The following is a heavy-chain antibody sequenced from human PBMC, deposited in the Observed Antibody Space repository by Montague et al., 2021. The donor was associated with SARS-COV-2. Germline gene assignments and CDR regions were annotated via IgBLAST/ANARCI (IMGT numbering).Heavy chain of an antibody. D-gene: IGHD3-9*01. CDR3: ARRTDILTGYYDY. J-gene: IGHJ4*02. Sequence: SETQSLTCAVSGGSISHYYWSWIRQPPEKGLEWIGYIYSSGGTNYNPSLKSRVTLSLDAAKNHFSLRLSSVTAADTAVYYCARRTDILTGYYDYWGQGTLVTVSS. V-gene: IGHV4-59*01. CDR1: GGSISHYY. CDR2: IYSSGGT.